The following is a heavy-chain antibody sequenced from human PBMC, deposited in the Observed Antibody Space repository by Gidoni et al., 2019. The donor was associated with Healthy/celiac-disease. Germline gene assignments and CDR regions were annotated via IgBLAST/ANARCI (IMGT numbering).Heavy chain of an antibody. J-gene: IGHJ6*03. D-gene: IGHD3-3*01. V-gene: IGHV1-69*01. Sequence: QVQLVQSGAEVKKPGSSVKVSCKASGGTFSSYAISWVRQAPGQGLEWMGGIIPIFGTANYAQKFQGRVTITADESTSTAYMELSSLRSEDTAVYYCARAPNDFWSGNYYYYYMDVWGKGTTVTVSS. CDR2: IIPIFGTA. CDR1: GGTFSSYA. CDR3: ARAPNDFWSGNYYYYYMDV.